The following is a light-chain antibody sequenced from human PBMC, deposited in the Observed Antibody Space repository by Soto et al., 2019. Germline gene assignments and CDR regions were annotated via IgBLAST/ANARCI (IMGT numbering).Light chain of an antibody. Sequence: QSALTQPASVSGSPGQSITISCTGTSRDVGGYNYVSWYQQHPGKVPKLMIYDVSNRPSGVSNRFSGSKSGNTASLTISGLQAEDEADYYCSSYTSSSTLGVFGGGTKLTVL. CDR2: DVS. J-gene: IGLJ2*01. CDR3: SSYTSSSTLGV. CDR1: SRDVGGYNY. V-gene: IGLV2-14*01.